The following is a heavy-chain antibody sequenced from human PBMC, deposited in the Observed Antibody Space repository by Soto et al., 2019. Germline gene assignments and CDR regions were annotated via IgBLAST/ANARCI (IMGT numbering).Heavy chain of an antibody. Sequence: PSETLSLTCTVSGVSVNHWKYYWSWIRQTPGRGLEWIGYIYYSGSTSYNPSLKSRVTISLDTSKNQFSLKLSSVTAADSAVYYCARGRQLAYYYYGMDVWAKGPRSPSP. CDR3: ARGRQLAYYYYGMDV. J-gene: IGHJ6*02. CDR2: IYYSGST. V-gene: IGHV4-61*01. D-gene: IGHD6-13*01. CDR1: GVSVNHWKYY.